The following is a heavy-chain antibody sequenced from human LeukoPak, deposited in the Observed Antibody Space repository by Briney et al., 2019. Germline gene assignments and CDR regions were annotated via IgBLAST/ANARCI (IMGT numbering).Heavy chain of an antibody. CDR1: GFAFSSYS. CDR3: ARGPSSQFRTDY. V-gene: IGHV3-48*01. J-gene: IGHJ4*02. D-gene: IGHD2-2*01. Sequence: PEGSLRLSCAASGFAFSSYSLNWVRQAPGKGLEWVSYIGTSSSRIYYADSVKGRFTISRDNAKNSLYLQMNGLRAEDTAVYYCARGPSSQFRTDYWGQGTLVTVSS. CDR2: IGTSSSRI.